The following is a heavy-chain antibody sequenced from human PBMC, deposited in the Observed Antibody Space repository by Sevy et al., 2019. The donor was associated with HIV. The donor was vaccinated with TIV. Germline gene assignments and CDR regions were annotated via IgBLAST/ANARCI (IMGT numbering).Heavy chain of an antibody. D-gene: IGHD4-17*01. Sequence: GGSLRLSCAASGFTFSSYAMHWVRQAPGKGLERVAVISYDGSNKYYADSVKGRFTISRDQSKNTLYLQMNSLRAEDTAVYYCAREGLRRDAFDIWGQGTMVTVSS. CDR3: AREGLRRDAFDI. V-gene: IGHV3-30*04. J-gene: IGHJ3*02. CDR1: GFTFSSYA. CDR2: ISYDGSNK.